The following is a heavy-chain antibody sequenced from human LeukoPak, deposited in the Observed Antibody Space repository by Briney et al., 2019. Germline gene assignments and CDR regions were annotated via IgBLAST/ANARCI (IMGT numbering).Heavy chain of an antibody. CDR2: ISSSSSYI. V-gene: IGHV3-21*01. D-gene: IGHD4-23*01. CDR3: ARNSPGDAFDI. J-gene: IGHJ3*02. CDR1: GFTFIKHY. Sequence: GGSLRLSCSASGFTFIKHYMSWVRQAPGKGLEWVSSISSSSSYIYYADSVKGRFTISRDNAKNSLYLQMNSLRAEDTAVYYCARNSPGDAFDIWGQGTMVTVSS.